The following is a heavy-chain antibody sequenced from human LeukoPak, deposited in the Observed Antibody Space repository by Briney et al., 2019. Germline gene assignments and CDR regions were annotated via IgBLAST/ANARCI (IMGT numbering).Heavy chain of an antibody. D-gene: IGHD2-2*01. CDR1: GGSISSSSYY. V-gene: IGHV4-39*01. CDR2: IYYSGST. Sequence: SETLSLTCTVSGGSISSSSYYWGWIRQPPGKGLEWIGSIYYSGSTYYNPSLKSRVTISVDTSKNQFSLKLSSVTAADTAIYYCAKKRVLVVPAADFDYWGQGTLVTVSS. J-gene: IGHJ4*02. CDR3: AKKRVLVVPAADFDY.